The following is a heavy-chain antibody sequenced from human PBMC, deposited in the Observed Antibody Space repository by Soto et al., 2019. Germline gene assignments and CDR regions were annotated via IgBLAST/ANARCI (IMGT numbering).Heavy chain of an antibody. CDR3: ARVEAMYYDFWSGYRISPFDP. D-gene: IGHD3-3*01. V-gene: IGHV4-31*03. CDR1: GGSISSGGYY. J-gene: IGHJ5*02. Sequence: PSETLSLTCTVSGGSISSGGYYWSWIRQHPGQGLEWIGYIYYSGSTYYNPSLKSRVTISVDTSKNQFSLKLSSVTAADTAVYYCARVEAMYYDFWSGYRISPFDPWGQGTLVTVSS. CDR2: IYYSGST.